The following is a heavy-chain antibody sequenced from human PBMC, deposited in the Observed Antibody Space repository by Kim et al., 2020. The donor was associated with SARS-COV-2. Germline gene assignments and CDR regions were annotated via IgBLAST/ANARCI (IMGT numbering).Heavy chain of an antibody. CDR3: ARLSYSSGWFYFDY. V-gene: IGHV3-11*03. D-gene: IGHD6-19*01. Sequence: ANSVQGRFNIPRDNPKNSLYLQMNSLRAEDTAVYYCARLSYSSGWFYFDYWGQGTLVTVSS. J-gene: IGHJ4*02.